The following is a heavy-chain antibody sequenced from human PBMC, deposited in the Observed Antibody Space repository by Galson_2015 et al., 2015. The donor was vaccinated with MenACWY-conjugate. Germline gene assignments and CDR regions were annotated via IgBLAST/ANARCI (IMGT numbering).Heavy chain of an antibody. J-gene: IGHJ4*02. Sequence: ISGDSVSSNSAARNWIRQSPSRGLEWLGRTYYRSKWYSDYAVSVKSRIAINVDTSKSQFSLHLNSVTPEDTAVYYCARESGRVFQYWGQGTLVAVSS. CDR2: TYYRSKWYS. CDR1: GDSVSSNSAA. V-gene: IGHV6-1*01. CDR3: ARESGRVFQY.